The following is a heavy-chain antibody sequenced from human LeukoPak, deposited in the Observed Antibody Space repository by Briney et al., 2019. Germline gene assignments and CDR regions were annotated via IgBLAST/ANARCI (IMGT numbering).Heavy chain of an antibody. CDR1: GFSFKLYY. CDR2: LNQYESEK. J-gene: IGHJ3*02. V-gene: IGHV3-7*01. Sequence: PGGSLRLSCGVSGFSFKLYYMSWVRQAPGKGLEWVANLNQYESEKNYVDSVRGRFTISRDNAKNSLYLQMNSLRVEDTALYYCARDSDTCTGCAFDMWGQGTMVTASS. D-gene: IGHD1-26*01. CDR3: ARDSDTCTGCAFDM.